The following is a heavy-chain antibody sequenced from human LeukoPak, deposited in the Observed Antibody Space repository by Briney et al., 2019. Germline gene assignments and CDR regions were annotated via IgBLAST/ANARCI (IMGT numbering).Heavy chain of an antibody. J-gene: IGHJ4*02. V-gene: IGHV3-23*01. D-gene: IGHD2-2*01. Sequence: GGSLRLSCAASGFTFSSYAMSWVRQAPGKGLEWVSAISGSGGSTYYADSVKGRFTISRDNSKNTLYLQMNSLRAEDTAVYYCAKLLPIVVVPAAMSDLDYWGQGTLVTVSS. CDR3: AKLLPIVVVPAAMSDLDY. CDR2: ISGSGGST. CDR1: GFTFSSYA.